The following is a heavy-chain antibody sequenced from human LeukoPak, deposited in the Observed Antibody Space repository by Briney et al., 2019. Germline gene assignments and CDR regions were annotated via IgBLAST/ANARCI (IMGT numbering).Heavy chain of an antibody. CDR3: ARGRGNSSSWYWDY. Sequence: GGSLRLSCAASGFTFSNYGMHWVRQAPGKGLEWVAFIRNDGSNKYYADSVKGRFTISRDNFKNTLYLQMNSLRAEDTAVYYCARGRGNSSSWYWDYWGQGTLVTVSS. D-gene: IGHD6-13*01. CDR1: GFTFSNYG. CDR2: IRNDGSNK. V-gene: IGHV3-30*02. J-gene: IGHJ4*02.